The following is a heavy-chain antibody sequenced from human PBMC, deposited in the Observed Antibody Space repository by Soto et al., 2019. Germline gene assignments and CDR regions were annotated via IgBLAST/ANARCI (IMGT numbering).Heavy chain of an antibody. Sequence: KPSETLSLTCAVYGGSFSGYYWSWIRQPPGKGLEWIGEINHSGSTNYNPSLKSRVTISVDTSKNQFSLKLSSVTAADTAVYYCASDLGSSGWTWGQGTLVTVSS. D-gene: IGHD6-19*01. CDR3: ASDLGSSGWT. CDR2: INHSGST. CDR1: GGSFSGYY. V-gene: IGHV4-34*01. J-gene: IGHJ5*02.